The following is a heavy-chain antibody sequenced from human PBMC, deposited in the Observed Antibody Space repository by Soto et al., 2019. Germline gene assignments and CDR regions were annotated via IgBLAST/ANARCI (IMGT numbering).Heavy chain of an antibody. D-gene: IGHD1-7*01. Sequence: QVQVVESGGGLVKPGGSLRLSCAASGFTFSDYYMNWIRQAPGKGLEWVSYISSSSDYTKYADSVKGRFTISRDNAKSSLYLQTNSLRAEDMAVYYCARGGVRGTTSRGQVYNWGQGTLVTVSS. CDR1: GFTFSDYY. V-gene: IGHV3-11*06. CDR3: ARGGVRGTTSRGQVYN. CDR2: ISSSSDYT. J-gene: IGHJ4*02.